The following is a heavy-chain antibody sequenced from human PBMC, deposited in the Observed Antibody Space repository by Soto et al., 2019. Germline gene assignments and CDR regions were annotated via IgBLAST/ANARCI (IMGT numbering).Heavy chain of an antibody. CDR2: IYYSGGT. Sequence: SETLSLTCTVSGGSISSSSYYWGWIRQPPGKGLEWIGSIYYSGGTYYNPSLKSRVTISVDTSKNQFSLKLNSVTAADTAVYYCARQNYDFWPPNWFDPWGQGTLVTVSS. CDR3: ARQNYDFWPPNWFDP. V-gene: IGHV4-39*01. D-gene: IGHD3-3*01. CDR1: GGSISSSSYY. J-gene: IGHJ5*02.